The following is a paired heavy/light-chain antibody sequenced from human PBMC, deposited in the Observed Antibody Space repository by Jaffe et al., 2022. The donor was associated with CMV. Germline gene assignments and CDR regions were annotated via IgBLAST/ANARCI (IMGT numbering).Heavy chain of an antibody. D-gene: IGHD3-22*01. CDR2: ISSSGSTI. CDR3: ASGNNYYDSSGYYPDAVVDY. Sequence: QVQLVESGGGLVKPGGSLRLSCAASGFTFSDYYMSWIRQAPGKGLEWVSYISSSGSTIYYADSVKGRFTISRDNAKNSLYLQMNSLRAEDTAVYYCASGNNYYDSSGYYPDAVVDYWGQGTLVTVSS. J-gene: IGHJ4*02. V-gene: IGHV3-11*01. CDR1: GFTFSDYY.
Light chain of an antibody. J-gene: IGKJ1*01. CDR3: QQYNNWPL. Sequence: EIVMTQSPATLSVSPGERATLSCRASQSVSSNLAWYQQKPGQAPRLLIYGASTRATGIPARFSGSGSGTEFTLTISSLQSEDFAVYYCQQYNNWPLFGQGTKVEIK. CDR1: QSVSSN. CDR2: GAS. V-gene: IGKV3-15*01.